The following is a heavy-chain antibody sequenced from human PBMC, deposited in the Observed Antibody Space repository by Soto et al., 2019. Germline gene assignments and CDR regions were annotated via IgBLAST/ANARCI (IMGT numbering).Heavy chain of an antibody. CDR2: ISWNSGSI. J-gene: IGHJ6*02. V-gene: IGHV3-9*01. Sequence: HPGGSLRLSCAASGFTFDDYAMHWVRQAPGKGLEWVSGISWNSGSIGYADSVKGRFTISRDNAKNSLYLQMNSLRAEDTALYYCAKDISSGPLPNWNNRPHYYYGMDVWGQGTTVTVSS. CDR1: GFTFDDYA. D-gene: IGHD1-1*01. CDR3: AKDISSGPLPNWNNRPHYYYGMDV.